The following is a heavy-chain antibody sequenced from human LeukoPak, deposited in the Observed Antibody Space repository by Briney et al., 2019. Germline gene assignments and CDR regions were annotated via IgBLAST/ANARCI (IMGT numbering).Heavy chain of an antibody. CDR2: IRYDGSNK. V-gene: IGHV3-30*02. CDR3: AKDSLSLYSASSQLVSLDY. J-gene: IGHJ4*02. CDR1: GFTFSSYG. Sequence: GESLRLSCAASGFTFSSYGMHWVRQAPAKGLEWVAFIRYDGSNKYYADSVKSRFTSSRDDSKNTLYPQMNSLRAEDTAVYYCAKDSLSLYSASSQLVSLDYWGQGTLVTVSS. D-gene: IGHD3-16*01.